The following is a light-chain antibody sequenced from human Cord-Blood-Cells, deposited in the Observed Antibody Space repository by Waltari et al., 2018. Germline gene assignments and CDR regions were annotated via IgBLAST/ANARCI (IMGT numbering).Light chain of an antibody. CDR1: SSDVGSYNL. CDR2: EGS. J-gene: IGLJ1*01. CDR3: CSYAGSSTYV. Sequence: QSALTQPASVSGSPGQSITISCTGTSSDVGSYNLVSWYQQHPGKAPKLMIYEGSKRPSGFSNRFSGSKSGNTASLTISGLQAEDEADYYCCSYAGSSTYVFGTGTNVTVL. V-gene: IGLV2-23*01.